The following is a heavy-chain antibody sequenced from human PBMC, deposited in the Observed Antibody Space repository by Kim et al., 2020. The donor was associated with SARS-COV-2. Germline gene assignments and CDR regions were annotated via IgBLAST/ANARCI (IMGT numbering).Heavy chain of an antibody. Sequence: SETLSLTCAVYGGSFSGYYWSWIRQPPGKGREWIGEINHSGSTNYNPSLKSRVTISVATSKNQFSLKLSSVTAADTAVYYCARAGGLPYDPNPPQPEYY. V-gene: IGHV4-34*01. J-gene: IGHJ4*01. CDR1: GGSFSGYY. CDR3: ARAGGLPYDPNPPQPEYY. D-gene: IGHD4-4*01. CDR2: INHSGST.